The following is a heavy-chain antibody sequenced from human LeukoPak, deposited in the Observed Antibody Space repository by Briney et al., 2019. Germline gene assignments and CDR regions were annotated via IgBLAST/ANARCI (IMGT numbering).Heavy chain of an antibody. CDR3: ARLNVDTTMAHDY. J-gene: IGHJ4*02. CDR2: IYYSGST. Sequence: SETLSLTCTVSGGSISSYYWNWLRQPPGKGLEWIGYIYYSGSTNHNPSLKSRVTISVDTSKNQFSLKLSSVTAADTAVYYCARLNVDTTMAHDYWGQGTPVTVSS. V-gene: IGHV4-59*01. CDR1: GGSISSYY. D-gene: IGHD5-18*01.